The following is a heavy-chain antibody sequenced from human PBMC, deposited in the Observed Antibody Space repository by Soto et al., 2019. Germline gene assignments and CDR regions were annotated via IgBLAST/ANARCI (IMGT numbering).Heavy chain of an antibody. J-gene: IGHJ5*02. CDR2: INHSGST. V-gene: IGHV4-34*01. D-gene: IGHD4-17*01. CDR3: ASADDYGDYVREGWFDP. Sequence: QVQLQQWGAGLLKPSETLSLTCAVYGGSFSGYYWSWIRQPPGKGLEWIGEINHSGSTNYNPSLKSRVTISVDTSKNQFSLKLSSVTAADTPVYYCASADDYGDYVREGWFDPWGQGTLVTVSS. CDR1: GGSFSGYY.